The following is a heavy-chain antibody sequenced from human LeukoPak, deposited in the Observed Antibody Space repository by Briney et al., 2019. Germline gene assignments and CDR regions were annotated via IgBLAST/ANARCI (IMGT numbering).Heavy chain of an antibody. CDR3: ARSYSNHLFGMDD. D-gene: IGHD4-11*01. CDR1: GFIVSSYY. CDR2: IYSGGST. Sequence: GGSLRLSCAASGFIVSSYYMTWVRQAQGKGLEWVSVIYSGGSTYYADSVKGRVAISRDNSKNTVFLQMNSVRAEDTAVYYCARSYSNHLFGMDDWGQGTTVTVSS. V-gene: IGHV3-66*01. J-gene: IGHJ6*02.